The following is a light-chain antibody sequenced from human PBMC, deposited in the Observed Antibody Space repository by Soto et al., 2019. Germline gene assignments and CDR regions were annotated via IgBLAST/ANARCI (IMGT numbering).Light chain of an antibody. CDR1: ERIYSAY. CDR3: QQYGNSPIT. Sequence: EVVLTQSPGTLSLSRDERATLSCRASERIYSAYLGWYQQKPGQAPRLLIYGTSSRATGIPDRFSGSGSGTDFTLTISRLEPEDFAVYYCQQYGNSPITFGQGTRLEIK. J-gene: IGKJ5*01. CDR2: GTS. V-gene: IGKV3-20*01.